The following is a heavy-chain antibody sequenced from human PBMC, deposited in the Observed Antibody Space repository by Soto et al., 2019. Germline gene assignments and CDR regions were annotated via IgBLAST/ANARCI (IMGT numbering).Heavy chain of an antibody. D-gene: IGHD2-15*01. CDR2: IWYDGSNK. V-gene: IGHV3-33*01. Sequence: QVQLVESGGGVVQPGRSLRLSCAASGFTFSSYGMHWVRQAPGKGLEWVAVIWYDGSNKYYADSVKGRFTISRDNSKNTLYLQMNSLSAEDTAVYYCARDETVASAAFDIWGQGTMVTVSS. CDR3: ARDETVASAAFDI. J-gene: IGHJ3*02. CDR1: GFTFSSYG.